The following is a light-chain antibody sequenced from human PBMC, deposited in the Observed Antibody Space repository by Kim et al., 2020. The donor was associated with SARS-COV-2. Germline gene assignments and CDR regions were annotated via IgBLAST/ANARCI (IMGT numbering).Light chain of an antibody. Sequence: SSELTQDPAVSVALGQTVTIACRGDSLRTSYASWSQQKAGKAPVLVIYDKNSRPSGVPDRFSGSSSGSTDSLTITGAQAEDEADYYCNSRDTTGYHVVFGGGTQLTVL. CDR2: DKN. V-gene: IGLV3-19*01. J-gene: IGLJ2*01. CDR3: NSRDTTGYHVV. CDR1: SLRTSY.